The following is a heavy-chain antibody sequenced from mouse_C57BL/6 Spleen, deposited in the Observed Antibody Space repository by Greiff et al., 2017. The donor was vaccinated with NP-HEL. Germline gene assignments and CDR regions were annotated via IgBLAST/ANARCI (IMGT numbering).Heavy chain of an antibody. CDR1: GFNIKDDY. CDR2: IDPENGDT. CDR3: TEAIAY. Sequence: VHVKQSGAELVRPGASVKLSCTASGFNIKDDYMHWVKQRPEQGLEWIGWIDPENGDTEYASKFQGKATITADTSSNTAYLQLSSLTSEDTAVYYCTEAIAYWGQGTLVTVSA. V-gene: IGHV14-4*01. J-gene: IGHJ3*01.